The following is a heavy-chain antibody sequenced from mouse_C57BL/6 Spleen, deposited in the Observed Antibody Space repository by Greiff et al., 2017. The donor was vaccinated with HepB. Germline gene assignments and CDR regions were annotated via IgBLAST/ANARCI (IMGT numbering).Heavy chain of an antibody. CDR1: GYTFTSYW. J-gene: IGHJ4*01. Sequence: QVQLQQPGAELVRPGSSVKLSCKASGYTFTSYWMEWVKQRPGQGLEWIGNIYPSDSETHYNQKFKDKATLTVDKSSSTAYMQLSSLTSEDSAVYYCGREGYGYEAMDYWGQGTSVTVSS. D-gene: IGHD2-10*02. CDR2: IYPSDSET. V-gene: IGHV1-61*01. CDR3: GREGYGYEAMDY.